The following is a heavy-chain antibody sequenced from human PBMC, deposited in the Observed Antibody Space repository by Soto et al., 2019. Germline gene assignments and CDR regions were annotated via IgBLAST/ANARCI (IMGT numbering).Heavy chain of an antibody. D-gene: IGHD6-13*01. Sequence: GGSLRLSCTASGFTFITYWMSWVRQAPGKGLEWVANIKPDGSDEYYVGSVKGRFTISRDNAKNSLYLQMTSMRVEDTAVYFCARDHEIASAGSDYWGQGTLVTVSS. CDR2: IKPDGSDE. CDR3: ARDHEIASAGSDY. J-gene: IGHJ4*02. CDR1: GFTFITYW. V-gene: IGHV3-7*01.